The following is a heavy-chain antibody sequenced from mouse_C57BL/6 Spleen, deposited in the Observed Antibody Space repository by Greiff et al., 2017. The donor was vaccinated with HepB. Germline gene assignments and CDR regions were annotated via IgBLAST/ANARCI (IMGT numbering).Heavy chain of an antibody. V-gene: IGHV1-42*01. J-gene: IGHJ4*01. CDR2: INPSTGGT. CDR3: ARGGYDNYGYYAMDY. D-gene: IGHD2-10*02. Sequence: VQLKESGPELVKPGASVKISCKASGYSFTGYYMNWVKQSPEKSLEWIGEINPSTGGTTYNQKFKAKATLTVDKTSSTAYMQLKSLTSEDSAVYYCARGGYDNYGYYAMDYWGQGTSVTVSS. CDR1: GYSFTGYY.